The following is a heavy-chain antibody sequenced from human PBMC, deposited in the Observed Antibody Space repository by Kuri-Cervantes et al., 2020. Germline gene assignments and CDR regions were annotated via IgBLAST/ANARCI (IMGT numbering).Heavy chain of an antibody. J-gene: IGHJ3*02. Sequence: GESLKISCKGSGYSFTSYWIGWVRQMPGKGLEWMGIIYPGDSDTRYSPSFQGQVTISADKSISTAYLQWSSLKASDTAMYYCARAAPYGDYDLGGAFVIWGQGTMVTVSS. CDR1: GYSFTSYW. D-gene: IGHD4-17*01. V-gene: IGHV5-51*01. CDR2: IYPGDSDT. CDR3: ARAAPYGDYDLGGAFVI.